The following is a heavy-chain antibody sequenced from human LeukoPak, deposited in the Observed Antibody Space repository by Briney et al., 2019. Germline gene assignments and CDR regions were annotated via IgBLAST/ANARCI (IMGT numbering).Heavy chain of an antibody. J-gene: IGHJ5*02. Sequence: PSETLSLTCTVSGDSITSGTHYWGWIRQSPGKGLEWIASVYYSGDTYYNPSLKSRVTMSVDTTKNHFSLKPTSVTASDTAVYYCARSIGMLYTVGGFDPWGQGALVTVSS. CDR2: VYYSGDT. CDR3: ARSIGMLYTVGGFDP. V-gene: IGHV4-39*02. D-gene: IGHD2-2*02. CDR1: GDSITSGTHY.